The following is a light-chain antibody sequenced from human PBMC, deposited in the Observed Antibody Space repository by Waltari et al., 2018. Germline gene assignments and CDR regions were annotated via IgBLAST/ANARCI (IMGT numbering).Light chain of an antibody. V-gene: IGKV1-6*01. CDR1: QDIRDD. Sequence: AIQMTQSPSSLSASVGDRVTITCRASQDIRDDLGWYQQKPGTAPELLIYGPTYLQDGVPSTFSGSGSGADFTLPITGLQPEYFATYFCLQDYNYPITFGQGTRLEIK. CDR2: GPT. CDR3: LQDYNYPIT. J-gene: IGKJ5*01.